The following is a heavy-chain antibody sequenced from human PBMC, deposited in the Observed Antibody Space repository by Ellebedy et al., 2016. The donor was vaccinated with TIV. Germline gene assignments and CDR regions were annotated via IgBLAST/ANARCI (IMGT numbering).Heavy chain of an antibody. J-gene: IGHJ6*03. V-gene: IGHV4-59*08. Sequence: GSLRLSCTVSSGSINSFYWGWIRQPPGKGLEWIGYISYSIYYSGSTNYNPSLKSRVTISVDASKNQFSLQLSSVTAADPAVYYCARHAATAGNPNMDVWGRGTTVTVSS. CDR1: SGSINSFY. CDR2: ISYSIYYSGST. D-gene: IGHD4-23*01. CDR3: ARHAATAGNPNMDV.